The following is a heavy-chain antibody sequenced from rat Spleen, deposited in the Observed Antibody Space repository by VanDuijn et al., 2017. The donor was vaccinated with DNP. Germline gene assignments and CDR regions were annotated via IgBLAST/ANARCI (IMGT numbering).Heavy chain of an antibody. V-gene: IGHV3-1*01. J-gene: IGHJ2*01. CDR3: ARWNIGTSTLDY. Sequence: EVQLQESGPGLVKPSQSLSLTCSVTGYSITNNYWGWVRKFPGNKMEWVGHITYSGDTSYHPSLKSRISITRDTSKNQFFLQLSSVTTEDTATYYCARWNIGTSTLDYWGQGVMVTVSS. CDR2: ITYSGDT. CDR1: GYSITNNY. D-gene: IGHD1-5*01.